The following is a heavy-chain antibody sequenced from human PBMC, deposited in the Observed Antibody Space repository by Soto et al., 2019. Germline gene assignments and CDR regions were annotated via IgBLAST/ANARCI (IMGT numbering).Heavy chain of an antibody. CDR3: TRGEVEGYGGNSAAVWYFDL. CDR1: GFTFGDYA. CDR2: IRSKAYGGTT. Sequence: GGSLRLSCTASGFTFGDYAMSWVRQAPGKGLEWVGFIRSKAYGGTTEYAASVKGRFTISRDDSKSIAYLQMNSLKTEDTAVYYCTRGEVEGYGGNSAAVWYFDLWGRGTLVTVSS. J-gene: IGHJ2*01. D-gene: IGHD4-17*01. V-gene: IGHV3-49*04.